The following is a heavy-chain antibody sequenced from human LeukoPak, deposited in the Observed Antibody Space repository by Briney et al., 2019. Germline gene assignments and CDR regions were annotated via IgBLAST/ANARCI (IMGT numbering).Heavy chain of an antibody. CDR2: ISSHGGST. CDR3: ARDWGAYGSGSYYPPAY. CDR1: GFTFSSYA. Sequence: GGSLRLSCAASGFTFSSYAMHWLRQAPGKGLEYVSAISSHGGSTYYANSVKGRFTISRDNSKNTLYLQMGSLRAEDMAVYYCARDWGAYGSGSYYPPAYWGQGTLVTVSS. D-gene: IGHD3-10*01. J-gene: IGHJ4*02. V-gene: IGHV3-64*01.